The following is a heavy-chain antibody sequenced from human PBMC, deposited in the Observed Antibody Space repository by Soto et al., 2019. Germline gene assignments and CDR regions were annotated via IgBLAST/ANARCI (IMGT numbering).Heavy chain of an antibody. CDR1: GYTFTSYG. V-gene: IGHV1-18*01. Sequence: QVQLVQSGAEVKKPGASVKVSCKASGYTFTSYGISWVRQAPGQGLEWMGWISAYNGNTNYAQKLQGRVTMTTDTSTSTAYMELMSLRSDDTAVYYCARSPPPSYYYYYGMDVWGQGTTVTVSS. J-gene: IGHJ6*02. CDR3: ARSPPPSYYYYYGMDV. CDR2: ISAYNGNT.